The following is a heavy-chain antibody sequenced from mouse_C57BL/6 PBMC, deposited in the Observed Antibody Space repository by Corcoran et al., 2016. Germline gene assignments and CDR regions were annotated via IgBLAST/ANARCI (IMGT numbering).Heavy chain of an antibody. CDR2: INPNNGGT. V-gene: IGHV1-26*01. CDR3: ARGVGTLAY. CDR1: GYTFTDYY. J-gene: IGHJ3*01. Sequence: EVQLQQSGPELVKPGASVKISCKASGYTFTDYYMNWVKQSHGKSLEWIGDINPNNGGTSYNQKFKGKATLTVDKSSSTAYMELRSLTSEDSAVYYCARGVGTLAYCVQGTLVTVSA. D-gene: IGHD1-1*02.